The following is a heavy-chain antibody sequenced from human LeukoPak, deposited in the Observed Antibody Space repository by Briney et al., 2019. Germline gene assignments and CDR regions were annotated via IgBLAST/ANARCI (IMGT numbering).Heavy chain of an antibody. V-gene: IGHV3-48*03. Sequence: GGSLRLSCAASGFTFSSYEMHWVRQAPGKGLEWVSYISSSDSTLYYADSVKGRFTISRDNAKNSLYLQMNSLRAEDTAVYYCARDYGGSSPFDYWGQGTLVTVSS. D-gene: IGHD4-23*01. CDR2: ISSSDSTL. CDR1: GFTFSSYE. CDR3: ARDYGGSSPFDY. J-gene: IGHJ4*02.